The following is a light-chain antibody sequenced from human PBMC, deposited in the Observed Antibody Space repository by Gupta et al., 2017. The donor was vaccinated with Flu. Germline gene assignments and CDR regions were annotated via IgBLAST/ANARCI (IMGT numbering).Light chain of an antibody. Sequence: VALGQPASICGRSSQSLVYSDGNTVLHWFQQRPGQSPRRLIYLGSHRDSGVPDRFSGSGSGTDFTLKISRVEAEDVGVYFCMQGADWPWAFGQGTKVEIK. J-gene: IGKJ1*01. CDR3: MQGADWPWA. CDR2: LGS. CDR1: QSLVYSDGNTV. V-gene: IGKV2-30*01.